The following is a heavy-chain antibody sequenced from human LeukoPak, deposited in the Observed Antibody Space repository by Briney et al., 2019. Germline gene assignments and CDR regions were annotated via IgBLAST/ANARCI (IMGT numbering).Heavy chain of an antibody. J-gene: IGHJ4*02. CDR3: ARDRIGKYSIDE. CDR1: GFTFSNFG. D-gene: IGHD2-15*01. Sequence: GRSVRLSCAASGFTFSNFGLNWVRQAPGKGLEWVAFISDNGRRTYYLESVKGLFTISRDDSKNTLYLQMNSLRVEDTAVYYCARDRIGKYSIDECGQATLVTVSS. CDR2: ISDNGRRT. V-gene: IGHV3-33*08.